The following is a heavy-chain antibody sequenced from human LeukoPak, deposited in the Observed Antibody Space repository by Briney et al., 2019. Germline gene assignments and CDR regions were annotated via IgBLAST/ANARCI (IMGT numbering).Heavy chain of an antibody. CDR1: GFTFSNAW. D-gene: IGHD3-10*01. J-gene: IGHJ4*02. Sequence: GGSLRLSCAASGFTFSNAWMSWVRQAPGKGLEWVSGISGGNGATYYADSVKGRFTISTDNSKNTLYLQMNSLRVEDTAVYYCAKSYYYGSGSPSLDYWGQGTLVTVSS. CDR3: AKSYYYGSGSPSLDY. V-gene: IGHV3-23*01. CDR2: ISGGNGAT.